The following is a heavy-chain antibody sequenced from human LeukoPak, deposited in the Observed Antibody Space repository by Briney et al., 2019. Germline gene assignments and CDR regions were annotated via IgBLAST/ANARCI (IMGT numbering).Heavy chain of an antibody. CDR1: GFTFEKYV. D-gene: IGHD1-26*01. Sequence: PGGSLRLSCVASGFTFEKYVMNWVRQAPGKGLEWLATIYGSGVSISYADSVKGRFTISRDNSNNTLYLQMNSLRAKDTAFYYCTSPLSVGYYAYWGQGTLVTVSS. CDR3: TSPLSVGYYAY. J-gene: IGHJ4*02. V-gene: IGHV3-23*01. CDR2: IYGSGVSI.